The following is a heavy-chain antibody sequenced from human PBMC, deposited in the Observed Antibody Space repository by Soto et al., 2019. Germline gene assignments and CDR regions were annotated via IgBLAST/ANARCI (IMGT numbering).Heavy chain of an antibody. V-gene: IGHV1-2*04. Sequence: AAAMFCCEASGHNFTGYSMHCLRHAPVQGLEWMGWINPNRGGTNHAQKFQGWATMTRDQSISTVYMVLSRMKYDDTAVYYCARVQNKDYFRSGLDYTSQRTVVT. CDR1: GHNFTGYS. D-gene: IGHD3-9*01. CDR2: INPNRGGT. J-gene: IGHJ4*02. CDR3: ARVQNKDYFRSGLDY.